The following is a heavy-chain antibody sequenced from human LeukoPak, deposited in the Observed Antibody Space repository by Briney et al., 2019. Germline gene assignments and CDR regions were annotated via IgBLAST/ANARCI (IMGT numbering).Heavy chain of an antibody. CDR2: INGDGSST. CDR1: GFTFSNYW. V-gene: IGHV3-74*01. J-gene: IGHJ1*01. Sequence: GGSLRLSCAASGFTFSNYWMHWVRQAPGKGLVWVSRINGDGSSTSYADSVKGRFTISRDNAKNTLYLQMNSLRAEDTAVYYCAAYDSSGYSGKYFQHSGQGTLVTVSS. D-gene: IGHD3-22*01. CDR3: AAYDSSGYSGKYFQH.